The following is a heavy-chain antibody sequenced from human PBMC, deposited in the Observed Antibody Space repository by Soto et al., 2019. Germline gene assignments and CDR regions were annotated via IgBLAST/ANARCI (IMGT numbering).Heavy chain of an antibody. CDR3: AKVFYYYDSSGYYYFDY. Sequence: GGSLRLSCAASGFTFSSYAMSWVRQAPGRGLEWVSVIGGTGGNTYYADSVKGRFTISRDNSKNTLYLQMSSLRAEDTAVYYCAKVFYYYDSSGYYYFDYWGQGTLVTVSS. J-gene: IGHJ4*02. V-gene: IGHV3-23*01. CDR2: IGGTGGNT. CDR1: GFTFSSYA. D-gene: IGHD3-22*01.